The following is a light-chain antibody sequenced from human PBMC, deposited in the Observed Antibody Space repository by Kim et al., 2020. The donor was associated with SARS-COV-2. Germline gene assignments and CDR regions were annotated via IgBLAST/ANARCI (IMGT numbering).Light chain of an antibody. CDR2: EVN. CDR3: SSYTSTSTLV. V-gene: IGLV2-14*01. J-gene: IGLJ1*01. Sequence: QSALTQPASVSGSPGQSITISCTGTTSDFGGYNYVSWYQQHPGKAPKLIIYEVNDQPPGVSNRFSGYKSGNTASLTISGLQAEDEAEYYCSSYTSTSTLVFGTGTKVTVL. CDR1: TSDFGGYNY.